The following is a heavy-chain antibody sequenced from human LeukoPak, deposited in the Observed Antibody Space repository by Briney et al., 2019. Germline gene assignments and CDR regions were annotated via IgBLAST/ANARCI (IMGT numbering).Heavy chain of an antibody. D-gene: IGHD3-10*01. CDR1: GGSISSYY. CDR2: IYTSGST. J-gene: IGHJ6*03. CDR3: ARAPMVRGTKLIYYMDV. V-gene: IGHV4-4*07. Sequence: KPSETLSLTCTVSGGSISSYYWSWIRQPAGKGLEWIGRIYTSGSTNYNPSLKSRVTMSVDTSKNQFSLKLSSVTAADTAVYYCARAPMVRGTKLIYYMDVWGKGTTVTVSS.